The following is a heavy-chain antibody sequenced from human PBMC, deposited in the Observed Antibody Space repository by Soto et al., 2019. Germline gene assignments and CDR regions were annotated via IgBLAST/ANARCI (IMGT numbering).Heavy chain of an antibody. Sequence: ASVKVSCKASGYTFANYDINWVRQATGQGLEWMGWMKPYSGNTDYAQKFQGRVTMTRDTSLNTAYMELSDLTVDDTALYFCARAENGRYTGPPEGIWGQGTTVTVSS. J-gene: IGHJ6*02. D-gene: IGHD1-20*01. CDR3: ARAENGRYTGPPEGI. V-gene: IGHV1-8*01. CDR2: MKPYSGNT. CDR1: GYTFANYD.